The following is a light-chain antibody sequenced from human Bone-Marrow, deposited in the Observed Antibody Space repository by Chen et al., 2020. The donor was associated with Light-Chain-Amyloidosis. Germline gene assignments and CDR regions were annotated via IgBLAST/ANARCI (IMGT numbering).Light chain of an antibody. CDR1: RFGRKN. V-gene: IGLV3-21*02. CDR3: QVWDSSSDHGV. Sequence: SYVLSQPPSVSVASGQTARITCGGNRFGRKNVHGYQQKPGPAPVLVVYDDSDRPSGIPERFAGTNSGNTATLTISRVEAGDEADYYCQVWDSSSDHGVFGGGTKLTVL. CDR2: DDS. J-gene: IGLJ3*02.